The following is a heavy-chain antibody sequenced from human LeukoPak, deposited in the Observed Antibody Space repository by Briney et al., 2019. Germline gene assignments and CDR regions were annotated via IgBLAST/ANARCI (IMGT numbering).Heavy chain of an antibody. V-gene: IGHV4-59*01. CDR2: IYYSGST. CDR3: ARVVGGYYDILTDNNWFDP. D-gene: IGHD3-9*01. CDR1: GGSISSYY. J-gene: IGHJ5*02. Sequence: SETLSLTCTVSGGSISSYYWSWIRQPPGKGLEGIGYIYYSGSTNYNPSLKSRVTISVDTSKNQFSLKLSSVTAADTAVYYCARVVGGYYDILTDNNWFDPWGQGTLVTVSS.